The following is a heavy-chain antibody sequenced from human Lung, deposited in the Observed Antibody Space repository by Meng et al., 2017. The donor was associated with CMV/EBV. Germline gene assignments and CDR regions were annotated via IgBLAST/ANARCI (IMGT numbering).Heavy chain of an antibody. J-gene: IGHJ2*01. CDR2: ISSSSSYI. CDR3: ARDLSGIVVVVAADYWYFDL. CDR1: GFTFSSYS. D-gene: IGHD2-15*01. V-gene: IGHV3-21*01. Sequence: GEXXTISCAASGFTFSSYSMNWVRQAPGKGLEWVSSISSSSSYIYYADSVKGRFTISRDNAKNSLYLQMNSLRAEDTAVYYCARDLSGIVVVVAADYWYFDLXGRGXLVTVSS.